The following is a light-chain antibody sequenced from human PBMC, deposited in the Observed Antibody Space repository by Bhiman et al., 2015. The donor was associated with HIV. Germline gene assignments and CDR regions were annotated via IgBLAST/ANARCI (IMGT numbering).Light chain of an antibody. CDR3: QSYDNILSGGL. V-gene: IGLV1-40*01. CDR1: SSNIGAGYD. CDR2: GNS. Sequence: QSVLTQPPSVSGAPGQRVTISCTGSSSNIGAGYDVQWYQQLPGTAPKLLIYGNSNRPSGVPDRFSGSKSGNSAFLAITGLQAEDEADYYCQSYDNILSGGLFGGATKLTVL. J-gene: IGLJ2*01.